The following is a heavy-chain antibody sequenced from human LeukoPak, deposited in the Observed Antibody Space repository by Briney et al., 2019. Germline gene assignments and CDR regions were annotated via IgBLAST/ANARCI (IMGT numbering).Heavy chain of an antibody. Sequence: SETLSLTCTVSGGSVSSGSYFWSWIRQPPGKGLEWIGYIFYNGDTNYNPSLKSRLTLSVDASKNQFSLKLSSVTAADTAVYYCARDGGQGSGWSTIDYWGQGTLVTVSS. CDR1: GGSVSSGSYF. V-gene: IGHV4-61*01. CDR2: IFYNGDT. CDR3: ARDGGQGSGWSTIDY. D-gene: IGHD6-19*01. J-gene: IGHJ4*02.